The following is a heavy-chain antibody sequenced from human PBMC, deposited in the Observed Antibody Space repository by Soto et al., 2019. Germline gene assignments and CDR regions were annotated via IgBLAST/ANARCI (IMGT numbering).Heavy chain of an antibody. J-gene: IGHJ3*02. V-gene: IGHV1-69*06. Sequence: QVQLVQSGAEVKKPGSSVKVSCKASGATFSTYAITWVRQAPGQGLEWMGGIIPMFGTTNYAQKFQGRVTITADKSTGTAYMELSSLRSEDTAVYFCARDPSKFNWNDWGTFDIWGQGTMVTVSS. CDR1: GATFSTYA. CDR3: ARDPSKFNWNDWGTFDI. D-gene: IGHD1-20*01. CDR2: IIPMFGTT.